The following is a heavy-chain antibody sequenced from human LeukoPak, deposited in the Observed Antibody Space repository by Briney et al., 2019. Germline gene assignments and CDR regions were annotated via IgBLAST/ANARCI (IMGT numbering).Heavy chain of an antibody. CDR3: ARGRHGSSGYYSKLGAFDI. D-gene: IGHD3-22*01. CDR1: GLIFSKYW. Sequence: GGSLRLSCAASGLIFSKYWMTWVRQAPGKGLEWVSGINWNGGSTVYADSVKGRFTISRDNAKNSLYLQMNSLRAEDTALYYCARGRHGSSGYYSKLGAFDIWGQGTMVTVSS. CDR2: INWNGGST. V-gene: IGHV3-20*04. J-gene: IGHJ3*02.